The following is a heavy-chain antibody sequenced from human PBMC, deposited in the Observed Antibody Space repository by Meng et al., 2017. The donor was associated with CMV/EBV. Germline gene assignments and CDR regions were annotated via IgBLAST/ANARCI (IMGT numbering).Heavy chain of an antibody. J-gene: IGHJ5*02. CDR1: GFTVSSYA. D-gene: IGHD5-12*01. CDR2: ISGSGGST. V-gene: IGHV3-23*01. Sequence: GGSLRLSCAASGFTVSSYAMSWVRQAPGKGLGWVSAISGSGGSTYYADSVKGRFTISRDNSKNTLYLQMNSLRAEDTAVYYCAKWGHSGYDPWGQGTLVTVSS. CDR3: AKWGHSGYDP.